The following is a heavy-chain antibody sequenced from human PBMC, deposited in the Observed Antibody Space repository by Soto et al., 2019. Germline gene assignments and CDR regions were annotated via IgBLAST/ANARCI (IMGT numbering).Heavy chain of an antibody. CDR2: IYYSGST. V-gene: IGHV4-59*08. D-gene: IGHD6-13*01. J-gene: IGHJ4*02. Sequence: SETLSLTCTVSGGSISSYYWSWIRQPPGKGLEWIGYIYYSGSTNYNPSLKSRVTISVDTSKNQFSLKLSSVTAADTAVYYCARHRAGLFDYWGQGTLVTVSS. CDR1: GGSISSYY. CDR3: ARHRAGLFDY.